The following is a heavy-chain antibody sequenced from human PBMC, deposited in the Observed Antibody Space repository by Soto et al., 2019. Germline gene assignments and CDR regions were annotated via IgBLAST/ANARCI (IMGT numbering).Heavy chain of an antibody. V-gene: IGHV3-66*01. J-gene: IGHJ4*02. CDR3: ARAPPNWDLDS. D-gene: IGHD7-27*01. CDR1: GFTVSSFY. CDR2: IHGGGTT. Sequence: EVQLVESGGGLVQPGGSLRLSCAASGFTVSSFYMSWVRQAPGKGLECVSFIHGGGTTSYAESVQGRFTISRDNTKNMLYLQMNSLRAEDTAVYYCARAPPNWDLDSWRQGTLVTVSS.